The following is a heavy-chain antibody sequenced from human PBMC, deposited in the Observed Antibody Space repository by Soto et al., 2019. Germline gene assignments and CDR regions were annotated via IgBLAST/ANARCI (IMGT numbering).Heavy chain of an antibody. CDR1: GGSISSSSYY. V-gene: IGHV4-39*01. D-gene: IGHD4-17*01. Sequence: SETLSLTCTVSGGSISSSSYYWGWIRQPPGKGLEWIGSIYYSGSTYYNPSLKSRVTISVDTSKNQFSLKLSSVTAADTAVYYCARGGERRGYYYYYYMDVWGKGTTVT. CDR3: ARGGERRGYYYYYYMDV. CDR2: IYYSGST. J-gene: IGHJ6*03.